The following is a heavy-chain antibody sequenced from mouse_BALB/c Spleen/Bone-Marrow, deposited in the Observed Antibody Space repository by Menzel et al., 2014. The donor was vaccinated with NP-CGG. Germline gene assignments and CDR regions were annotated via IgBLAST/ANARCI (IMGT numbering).Heavy chain of an antibody. Sequence: EVKLQESGGGLEQPGGSRKLSCAASGFTFXNFGMHWVRQAPEKGLEWVAYISSGSSTIYYADTVKGRFTISRDNPKNTLFLQVTSLRSEDTAMYYCARRASPTGPMDYWGQGTSVTVSS. CDR1: GFTFXNFG. J-gene: IGHJ4*01. CDR3: ARRASPTGPMDY. CDR2: ISSGSSTI. D-gene: IGHD1-1*01. V-gene: IGHV5-17*02.